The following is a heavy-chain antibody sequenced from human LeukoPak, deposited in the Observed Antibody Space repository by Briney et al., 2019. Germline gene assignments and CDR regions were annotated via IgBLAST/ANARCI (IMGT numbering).Heavy chain of an antibody. V-gene: IGHV3-7*01. J-gene: IGHJ4*02. CDR3: ARSSRYSGYDFDC. CDR1: GFTFSNYW. CDR2: IMQGGSQI. D-gene: IGHD5-12*01. Sequence: PGGSLRLSCAASGFTFSNYWMHWVPQAPGKGLEWVADIMQGGSQIGYVDSVKGRFTISRDDAKNSLSLEMSSLRVEDTAVYYRARSSRYSGYDFDCWGQGTLVTVSS.